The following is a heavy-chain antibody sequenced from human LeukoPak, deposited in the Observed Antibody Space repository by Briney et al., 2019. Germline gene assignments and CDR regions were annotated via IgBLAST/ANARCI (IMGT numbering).Heavy chain of an antibody. CDR1: GGSISSSNW. Sequence: SSETLSLTCAVSGGSISSSNWWSWVRQPPGKGLEWIGEIYHSGSTNYNPSLKSRVTISVDTSKNQFSLKLSSVTAADTAVYYCARDPHQDAFDIWGQGTMVTVSS. V-gene: IGHV4-4*02. CDR2: IYHSGST. CDR3: ARDPHQDAFDI. J-gene: IGHJ3*02.